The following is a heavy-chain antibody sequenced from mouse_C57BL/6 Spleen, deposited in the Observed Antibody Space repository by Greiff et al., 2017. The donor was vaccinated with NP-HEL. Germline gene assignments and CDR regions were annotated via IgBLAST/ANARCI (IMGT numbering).Heavy chain of an antibody. CDR1: GFTFSSYG. J-gene: IGHJ2*01. CDR3: ARRFYDAGGFDY. D-gene: IGHD2-3*01. V-gene: IGHV5-6*02. Sequence: EVMLVESGGDLVKPGGSLKLSCAASGFTFSSYGMSWVRQTPDKRLEWVATISSGGSYTYYPDSVKGRFTISRDNAKNTLYLQMSSLKSEDTAMYYCARRFYDAGGFDYWGQGTTLTVSS. CDR2: ISSGGSYT.